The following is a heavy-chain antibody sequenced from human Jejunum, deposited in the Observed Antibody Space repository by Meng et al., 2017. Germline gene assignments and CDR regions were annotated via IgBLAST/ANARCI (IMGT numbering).Heavy chain of an antibody. CDR2: ISSSGSTI. CDR3: ARDSWERPVAKALFDY. Sequence: GESLKISCAASGFTFSSYEMNWVRQAPGKGLEWVSYISSSGSTIYYADSVKGRFTISRDNDKNTLYLQMNSLRAEDTAVYYCARDSWERPVAKALFDYWGQGTLVTVSS. J-gene: IGHJ4*02. CDR1: GFTFSSYE. D-gene: IGHD3-16*01. V-gene: IGHV3-48*03.